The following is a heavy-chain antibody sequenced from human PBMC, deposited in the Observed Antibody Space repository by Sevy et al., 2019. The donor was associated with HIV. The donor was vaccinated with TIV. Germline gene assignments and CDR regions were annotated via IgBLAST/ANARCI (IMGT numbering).Heavy chain of an antibody. Sequence: GGSLRLSCSAFGFAFQTFGMHWVRQAPGKGPEWVAVISSDGINHNYADAVKGRFTISRDNSKNQVFLQMNSLRPNDTAVYYCARDPHEIMLSGSYYLYWGQGTRVTVSS. CDR3: ARDPHEIMLSGSYYLY. CDR1: GFAFQTFG. D-gene: IGHD1-26*01. CDR2: ISSDGINH. V-gene: IGHV3-33*04. J-gene: IGHJ4*02.